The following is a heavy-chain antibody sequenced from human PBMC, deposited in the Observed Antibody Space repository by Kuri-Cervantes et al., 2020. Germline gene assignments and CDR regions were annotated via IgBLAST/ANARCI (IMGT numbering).Heavy chain of an antibody. CDR3: AKRGLCSSTSCYAYYYYYGMDV. J-gene: IGHJ6*02. CDR2: ISGSGGST. Sequence: LSLTCAASGFTFSSYAMSWVRQAPGKGLEWVSAISGSGGSTYYADSVKGRFTISRDNSKNTLYLQMNSLRAEDTAVYYCAKRGLCSSTSCYAYYYYYGMDVWGQGTTVTVSS. D-gene: IGHD2-2*01. V-gene: IGHV3-23*01. CDR1: GFTFSSYA.